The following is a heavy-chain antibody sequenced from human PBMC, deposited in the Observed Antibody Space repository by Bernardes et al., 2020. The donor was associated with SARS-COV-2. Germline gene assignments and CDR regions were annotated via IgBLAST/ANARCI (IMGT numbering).Heavy chain of an antibody. J-gene: IGHJ6*02. CDR1: GFTFSDYY. V-gene: IGHV3-11*01. D-gene: IGHD1-26*01. CDR3: ARDSLQLATTVYYYGMDV. CDR2: ISSSGSTI. Sequence: GGSLRLSCAASGFTFSDYYMSWIRQAPGKGLEWVSYISSSGSTIYYADSVKGRFTISRDNAKNSLYLQMNSLRAEDTAVYYCARDSLQLATTVYYYGMDVWGQGTTVTVSS.